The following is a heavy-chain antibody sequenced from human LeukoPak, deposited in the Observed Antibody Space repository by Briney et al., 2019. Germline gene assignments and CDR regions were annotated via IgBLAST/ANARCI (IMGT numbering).Heavy chain of an antibody. CDR2: ISNDGTNK. D-gene: IGHD4-17*01. CDR1: GFAFSSYA. V-gene: IGHV3-30*01. J-gene: IGHJ5*02. CDR3: ARDKDTDYASSPGWFDT. Sequence: GGSLRLACAAPGFAFSSYALNWVRHAPGKGLEWVAVISNDGTNKFYADSVRGRFTISRDNSKNTVFLQMNSLRPEDTAVYYCARDKDTDYASSPGWFDTWGQGTLVTVSS.